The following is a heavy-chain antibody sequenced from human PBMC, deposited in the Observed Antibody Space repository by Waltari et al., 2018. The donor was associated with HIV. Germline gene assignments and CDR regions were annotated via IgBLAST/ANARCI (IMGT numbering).Heavy chain of an antibody. J-gene: IGHJ4*02. D-gene: IGHD2-15*01. CDR1: GYSISSGYY. CDR2: IYHSGST. Sequence: QVQPQESGPGLVKPSETLSLTCAVSGYSISSGYYWGWLRQPPGKGLEWIGSIYHSGSTYYNPSLKSRVTISVDTSKNQFSLKLSSVTAADTAVYYCARQIQCSGGSCHDAYFDYWGQGTLVTVSS. CDR3: ARQIQCSGGSCHDAYFDY. V-gene: IGHV4-38-2*01.